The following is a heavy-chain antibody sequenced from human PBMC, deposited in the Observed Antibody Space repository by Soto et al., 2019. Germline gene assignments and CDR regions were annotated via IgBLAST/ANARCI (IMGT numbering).Heavy chain of an antibody. Sequence: EASVKVSRKASGGTLSSYNIRWVRQAPGQGLEWMGRIIPILGIANYAQKFQGRVTITADKSTSTAYMELSSLRSEDTAVYYCAIGDALDYWGQGTLVTVSS. CDR1: GGTLSSYN. D-gene: IGHD2-21*01. V-gene: IGHV1-69*02. J-gene: IGHJ4*02. CDR2: IIPILGIA. CDR3: AIGDALDY.